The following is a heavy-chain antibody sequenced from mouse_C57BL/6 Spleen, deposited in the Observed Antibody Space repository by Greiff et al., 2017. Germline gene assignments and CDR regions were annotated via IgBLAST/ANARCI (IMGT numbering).Heavy chain of an antibody. V-gene: IGHV5-17*01. J-gene: IGHJ4*01. D-gene: IGHD1-1*01. Sequence: EVKLVESGGGLVKPGGSLKLSCAASGFTFSDYGMHWVRQAPEKGLEWVAYISIGSSTIYYADNVKGRFTISRDNAKNTLFLQMTSLRSEDTAMYYCANYGSSSYYAMDYWGQGTSVTVSS. CDR2: ISIGSSTI. CDR1: GFTFSDYG. CDR3: ANYGSSSYYAMDY.